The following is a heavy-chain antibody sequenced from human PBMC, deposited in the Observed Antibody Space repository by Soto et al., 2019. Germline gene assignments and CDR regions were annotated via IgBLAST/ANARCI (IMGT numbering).Heavy chain of an antibody. D-gene: IGHD4-17*01. Sequence: QVQLQQWGAGLLKPSETLSLTCAVYGGSFSGYYWSWIRQPPGKGLEWIGEINHSGSTNYNPSLKSRVTISVDTSKNQFYLKLSSVTAADTAVYYCARGKTRYGDQPWGQGTLVTVSS. CDR2: INHSGST. CDR1: GGSFSGYY. CDR3: ARGKTRYGDQP. V-gene: IGHV4-34*01. J-gene: IGHJ5*02.